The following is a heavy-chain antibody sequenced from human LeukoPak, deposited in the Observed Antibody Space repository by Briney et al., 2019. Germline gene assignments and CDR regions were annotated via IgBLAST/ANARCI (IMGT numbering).Heavy chain of an antibody. V-gene: IGHV3-21*04. CDR1: GFTFSSYS. CDR3: AKRGVVIRVILVGFHKEAYYFDS. D-gene: IGHD3-22*01. J-gene: IGHJ4*02. Sequence: GGSLRLSCAASGFTFSSYSMNWVRQAPGKGLEWVSSISSSSSYIYYADSVKGRFTISRDNPKNTLYLQMNSLRAEDTAVYFCAKRGVVIRVILVGFHKEAYYFDSWGQGALVTVSS. CDR2: ISSSSSYI.